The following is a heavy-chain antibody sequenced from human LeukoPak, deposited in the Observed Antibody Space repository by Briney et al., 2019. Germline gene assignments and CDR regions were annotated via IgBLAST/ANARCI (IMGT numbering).Heavy chain of an antibody. D-gene: IGHD2-2*01. CDR2: INHSGST. CDR3: ARGRGYCSSTNCSTHFDY. Sequence: PSETLSLTCAVYGGSFSGYYWSWIRQPPGKGLEWIGEINHSGSTNYNPSLKSRVTISVDTSKNQFSLKLSSVTAADTAVYYCARGRGYCSSTNCSTHFDYWGQGTLVTVSS. J-gene: IGHJ4*02. CDR1: GGSFSGYY. V-gene: IGHV4-34*01.